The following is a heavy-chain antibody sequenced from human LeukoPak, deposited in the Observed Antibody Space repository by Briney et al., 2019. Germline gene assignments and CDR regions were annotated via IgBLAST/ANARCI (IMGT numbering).Heavy chain of an antibody. Sequence: HGESLKISCKGSGYSFTSYWIGWVRQMPGKGLEWMGIIYPGDSDTRYSPSFQGQVTISADKSISTAYLQWSSLKASDTAMYYCALPQAGTVEYFQHWGQGTLVTVSS. J-gene: IGHJ1*01. CDR3: ALPQAGTVEYFQH. CDR2: IYPGDSDT. CDR1: GYSFTSYW. V-gene: IGHV5-51*01.